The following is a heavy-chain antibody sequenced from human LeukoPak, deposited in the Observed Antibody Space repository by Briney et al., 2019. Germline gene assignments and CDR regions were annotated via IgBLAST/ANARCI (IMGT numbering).Heavy chain of an antibody. CDR2: IYHSGST. CDR1: GGSISTYY. Sequence: SETLSLTCTVSGGSISTYYWNWIRQPPGKGLEWIGYIYHSGSTNYNPSLQSRVTISVDTSKYQFSLNLNSVTAADTAVYYCARGGAARLHFQNWGQGTLVTVSS. D-gene: IGHD6-6*01. J-gene: IGHJ1*01. V-gene: IGHV4-59*01. CDR3: ARGGAARLHFQN.